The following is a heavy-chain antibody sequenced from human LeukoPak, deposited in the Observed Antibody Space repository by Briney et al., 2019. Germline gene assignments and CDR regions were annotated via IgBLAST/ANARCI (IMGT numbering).Heavy chain of an antibody. CDR2: IIPILGIA. CDR3: ARGSADSSGYSIHY. Sequence: GASVKVSCKASGGTFSSYAISWVRQAPGQGLEWMGRIIPILGIANYVQKFQGRVTITADKSTSTAYMELSSLRSEDTAVYYCARGSADSSGYSIHYWGQGTLVTVSS. D-gene: IGHD3-22*01. V-gene: IGHV1-69*04. J-gene: IGHJ4*02. CDR1: GGTFSSYA.